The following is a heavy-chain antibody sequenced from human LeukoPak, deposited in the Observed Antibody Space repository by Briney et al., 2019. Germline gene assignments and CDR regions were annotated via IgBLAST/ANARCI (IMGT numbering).Heavy chain of an antibody. Sequence: ASVKVSCKTSGYTFTDYYIHWVRQAPGQGLEWMGWINPNGGGTYYAQRFQGRVTMTRDMSISTAYMELSGLRVDDTAVYYCARDSVSSEVSSLNYWGQGTLVTVSS. CDR1: GYTFTDYY. D-gene: IGHD6-13*01. J-gene: IGHJ4*02. CDR3: ARDSVSSEVSSLNY. CDR2: INPNGGGT. V-gene: IGHV1-2*02.